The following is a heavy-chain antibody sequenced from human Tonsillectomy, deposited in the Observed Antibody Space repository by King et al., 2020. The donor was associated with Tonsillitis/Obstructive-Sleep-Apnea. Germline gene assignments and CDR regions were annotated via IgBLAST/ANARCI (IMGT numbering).Heavy chain of an antibody. D-gene: IGHD5-18*01. J-gene: IGHJ4*02. Sequence: VQLVESGGGLVQPGGSLRLSCAASGFTFSSYWLSWVRQAPGKGLEWLANIKQDGSEKYYVDTVKGRFTNSRDNAKNSLYLQMNSLRAEDTAVYYCASGYSYGLIDYWGQGTLVTVSS. V-gene: IGHV3-7*02. CDR3: ASGYSYGLIDY. CDR1: GFTFSSYW. CDR2: IKQDGSEK.